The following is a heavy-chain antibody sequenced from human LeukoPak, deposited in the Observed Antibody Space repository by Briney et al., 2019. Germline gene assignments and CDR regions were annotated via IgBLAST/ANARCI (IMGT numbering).Heavy chain of an antibody. CDR3: ARNYDSSGYYS. D-gene: IGHD3-22*01. V-gene: IGHV4-34*09. CDR1: GGSFSGYY. Sequence: PSETLSLTCAVYGGSFSGYYWSWIRQPPGKGLEWIGYIYYSGSTYYNPSLKSRVTISVDTSKNQFSLKLSSVTAADTAVYYCARNYDSSGYYSWGQGTLVTVSS. J-gene: IGHJ4*02. CDR2: IYYSGST.